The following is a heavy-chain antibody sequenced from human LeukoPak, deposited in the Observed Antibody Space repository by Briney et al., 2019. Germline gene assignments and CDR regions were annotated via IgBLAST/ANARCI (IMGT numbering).Heavy chain of an antibody. CDR1: GYTFTSYY. D-gene: IGHD2-2*01. J-gene: IGHJ6*02. CDR2: INPSRGIT. V-gene: IGHV1-46*01. Sequence: ASVKVPCKASGYTFTSYYMHWVRQAPGQGLEWMGIINPSRGITSYAQKFQGRVAMTRDTSTSTVYMELSSLRSEDTAVYYCARPTSIIPASNIYYYFYAMDVWGQGTTVTVSS. CDR3: ARPTSIIPASNIYYYFYAMDV.